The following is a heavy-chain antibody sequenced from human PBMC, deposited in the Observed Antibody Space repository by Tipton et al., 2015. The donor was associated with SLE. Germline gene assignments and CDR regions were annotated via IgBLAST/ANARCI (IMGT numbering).Heavy chain of an antibody. CDR1: GGSISSGDYY. CDR2: IYYSGST. V-gene: IGHV4-30-4*02. Sequence: TLSLTCTVSGGSISSGDYYWSWIRQPPGKGLEWIGYIYYSGSTYYNPSLKSRVTISVDTSKNQFSLKLSSVTAADTAVYYCARDGDYYDSSGYFFDAFDIWGQGTMVTVSS. D-gene: IGHD3-22*01. CDR3: ARDGDYYDSSGYFFDAFDI. J-gene: IGHJ3*02.